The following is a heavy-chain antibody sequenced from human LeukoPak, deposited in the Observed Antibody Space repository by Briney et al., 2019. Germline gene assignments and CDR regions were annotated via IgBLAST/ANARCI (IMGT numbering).Heavy chain of an antibody. J-gene: IGHJ4*01. V-gene: IGHV3-69-1*02. CDR1: GFIFSTYS. CDR2: ITGSSDK. D-gene: IGHD3-22*01. Sequence: KAGGSLRLSCAASGFIFSTYSMNWVRQAPGKGLEWVSSITGSSDKFYADSLRDRFTISRDNAKNSLYLQMSSLRVEDTAVYYCGRDQASYYDRSGYYHEFSDYWGHGTLVIVSS. CDR3: GRDQASYYDRSGYYHEFSDY.